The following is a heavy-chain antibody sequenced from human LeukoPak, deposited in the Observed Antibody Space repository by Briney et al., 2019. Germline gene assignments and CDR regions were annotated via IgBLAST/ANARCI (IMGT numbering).Heavy chain of an antibody. CDR2: INSDGSST. D-gene: IGHD1-26*01. CDR1: GFTFSSYW. CDR3: ARDRKWELPPDWNYGTDV. Sequence: GGSLRLSCAASGFTFSSYWMHWVRQAPGKGLVWVSRINSDGSSTSYADSVKGRFTISRDNAKNTLYLQMNSLRAEDTAVYYCARDRKWELPPDWNYGTDVWGQGTTVTVSS. J-gene: IGHJ6*02. V-gene: IGHV3-74*01.